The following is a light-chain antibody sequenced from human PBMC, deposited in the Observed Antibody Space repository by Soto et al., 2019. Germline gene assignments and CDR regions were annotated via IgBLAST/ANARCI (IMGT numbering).Light chain of an antibody. J-gene: IGLJ1*01. CDR2: ANN. CDR1: SSNIGAGYD. CDR3: QSSGPNLRGV. V-gene: IGLV1-40*01. Sequence: QSVLTQPPSVSGAPGQRVTISCTGSSSNIGAGYDVHWYQQFPGTAPKLLIYANNNRPSGVPDRFSASKSGTSASLAITGLQAYDEADYYCQSSGPNLRGVFGTGTKLTVL.